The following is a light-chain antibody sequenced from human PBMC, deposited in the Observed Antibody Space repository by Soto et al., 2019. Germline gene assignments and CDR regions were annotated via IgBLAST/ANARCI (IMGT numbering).Light chain of an antibody. V-gene: IGKV3-20*01. CDR3: QQPGA. J-gene: IGKJ3*01. CDR2: GAS. Sequence: EIVLTQSPGTLSLSPGERATLSCRASQSVSSSYLAWYQQKPGQAPRLLIYGASSRATGIPDRFSGSGSGTDFTLTISRLEPEEFAVYYCQQPGAFGPGTKVDIK. CDR1: QSVSSSY.